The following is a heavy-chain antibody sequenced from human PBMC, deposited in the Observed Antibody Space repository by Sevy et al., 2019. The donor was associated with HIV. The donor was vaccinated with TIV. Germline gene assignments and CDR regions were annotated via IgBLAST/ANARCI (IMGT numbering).Heavy chain of an antibody. D-gene: IGHD6-19*01. CDR1: GFTFGDLD. J-gene: IGHJ2*01. Sequence: GGSLRLSCAASGFTFGDLDMDWVHQAPGKGLKWIGRIRNRAKGSTTEYAASVKGRFSITRDDSKNLVYLQMNSLKTEDTARYYCAAVAADRGYFNVWGRGTLVTVSS. V-gene: IGHV3-72*01. CDR3: AAVAADRGYFNV. CDR2: IRNRAKGSTT.